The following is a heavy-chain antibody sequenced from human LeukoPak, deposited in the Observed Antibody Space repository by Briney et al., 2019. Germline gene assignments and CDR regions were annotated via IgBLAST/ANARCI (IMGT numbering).Heavy chain of an antibody. CDR3: AGDPVHAHDAFDI. CDR1: GGSISSGSYY. D-gene: IGHD1-1*01. Sequence: SETLSLTCTVSGGSISSGSYYWSWIRQPAGKGLEWIGRIYTSGSTNYNPSLKRRVTISVDTSKNQCSLKLSSVTAADTAVYYCAGDPVHAHDAFDIWGQGTMVTVSS. CDR2: IYTSGST. J-gene: IGHJ3*02. V-gene: IGHV4-61*02.